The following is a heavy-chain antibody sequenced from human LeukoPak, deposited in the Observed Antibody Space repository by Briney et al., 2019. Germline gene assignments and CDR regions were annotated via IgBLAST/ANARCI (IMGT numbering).Heavy chain of an antibody. V-gene: IGHV4-59*01. D-gene: IGHD5-24*01. Sequence: SETLSLTCTVSGGSISSYYWGWIRQPPGKGLEWIGYIYYSGSTNYNPSLKSRVTISVDTSKNQFSLKLSSVTAADTAVYYCARRGRLDGYNVLDYWGQGTLVTVSS. CDR1: GGSISSYY. CDR3: ARRGRLDGYNVLDY. CDR2: IYYSGST. J-gene: IGHJ4*02.